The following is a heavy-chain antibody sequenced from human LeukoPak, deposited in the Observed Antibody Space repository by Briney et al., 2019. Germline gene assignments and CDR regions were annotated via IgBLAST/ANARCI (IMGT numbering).Heavy chain of an antibody. CDR1: GFTFSSYA. Sequence: GGSLRLSCAASGFTFSSYAMSWVRQAPGKGLKWVSAISGSGGSTYYADSVKGRFTISRDNSKNTLYLQMNSLRAEDTAVYYCAKGRDLWFGETIDYWGQGTLVTVSS. J-gene: IGHJ4*02. D-gene: IGHD3-10*01. CDR2: ISGSGGST. V-gene: IGHV3-23*01. CDR3: AKGRDLWFGETIDY.